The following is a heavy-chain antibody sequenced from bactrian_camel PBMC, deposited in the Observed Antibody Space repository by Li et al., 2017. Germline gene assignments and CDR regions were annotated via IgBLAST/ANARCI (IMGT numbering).Heavy chain of an antibody. V-gene: IGHV3-3*01. CDR3: AAAAFGSVGACNTARREYNA. Sequence: HVQLVESGGGSVQAGGSLRLSCAASGDSMSSYCMGWFRQAPGKEREGVAYINKYGDTEYADSVKGRFTVSREDAGGTIWVRLQMDRLEHEDSAMYYCAAAAFGSVGACNTARREYNAWGQGTQVTVS. CDR2: INKYGDT. J-gene: IGHJ4*01. CDR1: GDSMSSYC. D-gene: IGHD6*01.